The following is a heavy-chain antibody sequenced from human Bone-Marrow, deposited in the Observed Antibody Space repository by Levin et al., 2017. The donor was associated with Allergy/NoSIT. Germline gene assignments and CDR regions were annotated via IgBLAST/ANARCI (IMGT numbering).Heavy chain of an antibody. J-gene: IGHJ3*01. CDR3: GKDPNGDFVGAFDR. D-gene: IGHD4-17*01. Sequence: GESLKISCAASGFIFRNYAMSWVRQAPGKGPEWVSGIGVRDRTYYSDSVRGRFTISRDNFKNTLYLQMNSLRDEDTAVYYCGKDPNGDFVGAFDRWGQGTMVTVSS. CDR1: GFIFRNYA. CDR2: IGVRDRT. V-gene: IGHV3-23*01.